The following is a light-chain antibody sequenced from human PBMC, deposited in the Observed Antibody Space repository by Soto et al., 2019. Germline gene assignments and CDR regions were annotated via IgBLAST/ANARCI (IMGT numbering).Light chain of an antibody. V-gene: IGLV1-44*01. Sequence: QSALTQPPSASGTPGQRVTISCSGSSSNIGSNNVNWYQQLPGTAPKLLIHSNDQRPSGVPDRFSGSKSGTSASLAISGLQSEDEADYYCSAWDDGLNGLFGGGTKVTVL. CDR3: SAWDDGLNGL. J-gene: IGLJ2*01. CDR2: SND. CDR1: SSNIGSNN.